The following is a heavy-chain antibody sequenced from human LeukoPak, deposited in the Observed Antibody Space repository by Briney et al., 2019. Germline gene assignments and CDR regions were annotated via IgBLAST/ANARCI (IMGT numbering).Heavy chain of an antibody. Sequence: GRSLRLSCAASGFTFSSYAMHWVRQAPGKGLEWVAVISYDGSNKYYADSVKGRFTISRDNSKNTLYLQMNSLRAEDTAVYYCARERGAYHYDILTGYLDYWGQGTLVTVSS. J-gene: IGHJ4*02. D-gene: IGHD3-9*01. CDR2: ISYDGSNK. CDR3: ARERGAYHYDILTGYLDY. CDR1: GFTFSSYA. V-gene: IGHV3-30-3*01.